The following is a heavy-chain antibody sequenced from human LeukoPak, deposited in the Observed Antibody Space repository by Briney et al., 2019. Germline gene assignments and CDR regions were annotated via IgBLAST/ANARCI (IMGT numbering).Heavy chain of an antibody. Sequence: ASVKVSCTASGGTFSSYAVSWVRQAPGQGLEWMGGIIPIFGTANYAQKFQGRVTITADESTSTAYMELSSLRSEDTAVYYCARDRGVVTLGYWGQGTLVTVSS. CDR3: ARDRGVVTLGY. CDR1: GGTFSSYA. D-gene: IGHD4-23*01. CDR2: IIPIFGTA. V-gene: IGHV1-69*13. J-gene: IGHJ4*02.